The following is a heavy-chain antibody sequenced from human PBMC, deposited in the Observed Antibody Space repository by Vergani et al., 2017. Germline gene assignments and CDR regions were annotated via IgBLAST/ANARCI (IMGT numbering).Heavy chain of an antibody. J-gene: IGHJ4*02. V-gene: IGHV3-30-3*01. CDR2: ISYDGSNK. CDR3: ARDLDY. CDR1: GFTFSSYA. Sequence: QVQLVESGGGVVQPGRSLRLSCAASGFTFSSYAMHWVRQAPGKGLEWVAVISYDGSNKYYADSVKGRFTSSRDNSKNTLYLQMNSLRAEDTAVYYCARDLDYWGQGTLVTVSS.